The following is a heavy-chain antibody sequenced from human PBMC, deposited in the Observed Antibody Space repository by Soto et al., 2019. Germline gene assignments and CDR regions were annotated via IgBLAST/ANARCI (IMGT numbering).Heavy chain of an antibody. V-gene: IGHV3-30*18. CDR1: GFSFSSDA. CDR2: ISYDGSHK. J-gene: IGHJ5*02. Sequence: QVQLVESGGGVVQPGRSLRLSCQTSGFSFSSDAMHWVRQAPGKGLEWVGVISYDGSHKFYGESVKGRFTISRDNSKNTLYQQMPSLTTDDTGVYYCAKVAGVATGGTVGELDPWGQGTLVTVSS. D-gene: IGHD6-13*01. CDR3: AKVAGVATGGTVGELDP.